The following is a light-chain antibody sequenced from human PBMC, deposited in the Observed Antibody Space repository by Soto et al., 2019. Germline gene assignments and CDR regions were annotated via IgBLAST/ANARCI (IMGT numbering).Light chain of an antibody. Sequence: QSALTQPASVSGSPGQSITISCTGTSSDVGGYNYVSWYQQHPGKAPKLMIYEVSNRPSGVSNRFSGSKSGNTASLTISGLQAEDEADYYCSSYASSRDVFFGGGTKLTVL. CDR1: SSDVGGYNY. CDR3: SSYASSRDVF. V-gene: IGLV2-14*01. J-gene: IGLJ2*01. CDR2: EVS.